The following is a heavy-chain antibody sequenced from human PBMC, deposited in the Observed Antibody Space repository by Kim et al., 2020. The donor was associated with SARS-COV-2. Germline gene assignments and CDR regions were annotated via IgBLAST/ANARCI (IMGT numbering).Heavy chain of an antibody. Sequence: GGSLRLSCAASGFSFSTYAIHWVRQAPGKGLECVGVISNDGSSQHYADSVKGRFTISRDYSKNTVYLQMTSLRTEDTAVYYCARYGPSGPNDLDYWGQGTLVTVSS. D-gene: IGHD1-1*01. CDR1: GFSFSTYA. CDR3: ARYGPSGPNDLDY. V-gene: IGHV3-30-3*01. J-gene: IGHJ4*02. CDR2: ISNDGSSQ.